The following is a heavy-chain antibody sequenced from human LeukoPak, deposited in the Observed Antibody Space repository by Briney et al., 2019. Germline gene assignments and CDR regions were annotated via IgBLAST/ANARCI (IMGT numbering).Heavy chain of an antibody. D-gene: IGHD6-19*01. CDR3: ARDRAVAGLCDY. V-gene: IGHV3-23*01. J-gene: IGHJ4*02. Sequence: GGSLRLSCVGSGFIFRSYAVTWVRQAPGKGLEWVSSITANGDATYYADSVKGRFTISRDNSKNTLYLQMSSLRAEDTAVYYCARDRAVAGLCDYWGQGTLVTVSS. CDR1: GFIFRSYA. CDR2: ITANGDAT.